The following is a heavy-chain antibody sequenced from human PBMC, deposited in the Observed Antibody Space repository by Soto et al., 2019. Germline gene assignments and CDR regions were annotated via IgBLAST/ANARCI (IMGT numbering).Heavy chain of an antibody. V-gene: IGHV1-69*13. CDR2: IIPIFGTA. CDR3: ARDFTPTYGMDV. CDR1: GGTFSSYA. J-gene: IGHJ6*02. Sequence: GASVKVSCKASGGTFSSYAISWVRRAPGQGLEWMGGIIPIFGTANYAQKFQGRVTITADESTSTAYMELSSLRSEDTAVYYCARDFTPTYGMDVRGQGTTVTVSS.